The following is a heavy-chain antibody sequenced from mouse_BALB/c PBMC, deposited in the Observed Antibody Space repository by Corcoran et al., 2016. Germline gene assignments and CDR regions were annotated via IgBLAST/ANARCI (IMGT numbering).Heavy chain of an antibody. CDR1: GYTFTNYG. CDR3: ARFYYDYRDFYY. CDR2: INIYTGEP. J-gene: IGHJ2*01. Sequence: QMKSVQPGPELKKPCETVKILCQASGYTFTNYGMNWVKQAPGKGLKWMCWINIYTGEPTYADDFKGRFAFSLETSASIAYLQINNLENEDTATYFFARFYYDYRDFYYWIQRTTLSVSS. D-gene: IGHD2-4*01. V-gene: IGHV9-3-1*01.